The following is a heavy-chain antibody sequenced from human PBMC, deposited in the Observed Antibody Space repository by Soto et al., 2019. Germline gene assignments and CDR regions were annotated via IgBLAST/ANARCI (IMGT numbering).Heavy chain of an antibody. CDR1: GFTFSSYG. D-gene: IGHD2-2*01. V-gene: IGHV3-30*03. CDR2: ISYDGSNK. Sequence: GGSLRLSCAASGFTFSSYGMHWVRQAPGKGLEWVAVISYDGSNKYYADSVKGRFTISRVNSKNTLYLQMNSLRAEDTAVYYCAVGYCSSTSCYASRLYYYAMAVWGQGTTVTVSS. CDR3: AVGYCSSTSCYASRLYYYAMAV. J-gene: IGHJ6*02.